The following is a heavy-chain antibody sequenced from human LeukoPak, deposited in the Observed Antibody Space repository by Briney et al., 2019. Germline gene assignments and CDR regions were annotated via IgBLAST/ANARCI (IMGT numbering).Heavy chain of an antibody. D-gene: IGHD2-2*02. CDR1: GFTFSSYA. J-gene: IGHJ4*02. V-gene: IGHV3-30*04. CDR3: ARGYCTSSSGYNDY. Sequence: QSGGSLRLSCATSGFTFSSYAFHWVRQAPGKGLEWVATMSFDVKNKYYADSVRGRFTISRDNSKNTLYLQMNSLRAEDTAVYSCARGYCTSSSGYNDYWGQGTLVTVSS. CDR2: MSFDVKNK.